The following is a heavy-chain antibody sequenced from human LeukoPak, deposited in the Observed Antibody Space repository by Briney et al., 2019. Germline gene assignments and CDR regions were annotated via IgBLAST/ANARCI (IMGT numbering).Heavy chain of an antibody. CDR1: GGSISSSYYY. Sequence: SETLSLTCTVSGGSISSSYYYWGWIRQPPGKGLEWIGYIYYSGSTNYNPSLKSRVTISVDTSKNQFSLKLSSVTAADTAVYYCARDHNNDYGDFGGLGYFDYWGQGTLVTVSS. D-gene: IGHD4-17*01. CDR3: ARDHNNDYGDFGGLGYFDY. CDR2: IYYSGST. V-gene: IGHV4-61*01. J-gene: IGHJ4*02.